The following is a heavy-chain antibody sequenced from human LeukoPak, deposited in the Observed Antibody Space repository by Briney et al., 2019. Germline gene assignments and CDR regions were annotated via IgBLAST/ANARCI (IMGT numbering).Heavy chain of an antibody. CDR1: GFTFSSYG. Sequence: GGSLRLSCAASGFTFSSYGMHWVRQAPGKGLEWVAFIRYDGSNKYYADSVKGRFTISRDNSKNTLYLQMNSLRAEDTAVYYCAKDWVFGVVIPYFDYWGQGTLVTVSS. CDR3: AKDWVFGVVIPYFDY. CDR2: IRYDGSNK. V-gene: IGHV3-30*02. J-gene: IGHJ4*02. D-gene: IGHD3-3*01.